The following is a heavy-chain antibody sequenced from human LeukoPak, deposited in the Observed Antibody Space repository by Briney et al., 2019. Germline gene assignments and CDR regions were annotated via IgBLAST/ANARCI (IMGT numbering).Heavy chain of an antibody. CDR1: GGSLSGYY. V-gene: IGHV4-34*01. CDR3: ASSPGYYYYMDV. D-gene: IGHD7-27*01. J-gene: IGHJ6*03. Sequence: SETLSLTCAVYGGSLSGYYWSWIRQPPGKGLEWIGEINHSGGTNYNPSLKSRVTISVDTSKNQFSLKLSSVTAADTAVYYCASSPGYYYYMDVWGKGTTVTVSS. CDR2: INHSGGT.